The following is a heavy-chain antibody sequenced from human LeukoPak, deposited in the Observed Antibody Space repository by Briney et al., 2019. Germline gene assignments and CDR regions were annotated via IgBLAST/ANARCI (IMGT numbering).Heavy chain of an antibody. J-gene: IGHJ4*02. Sequence: GGSLRLSCAASGFTFSSDAMRWVRQAPGKGLEWVSAISSSGGSTYYADSVRGRFIISRDSSKNTLYLQMNSLRVEDTAAYYCAKGGAQVGGQGTLVTVSS. CDR1: GFTFSSDA. V-gene: IGHV3-23*01. CDR3: AKGGAQV. CDR2: ISSSGGST. D-gene: IGHD1-26*01.